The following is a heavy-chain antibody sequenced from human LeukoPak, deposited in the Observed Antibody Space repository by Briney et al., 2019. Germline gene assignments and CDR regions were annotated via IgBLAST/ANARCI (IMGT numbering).Heavy chain of an antibody. CDR1: GGSFSGYY. Sequence: SETLSLTCAVYGGSFSGYYWSWIHQPPGKGLEWIGEINNSGSTNYNPSLKSRVTISVDTSKNQFSLKLSSVTAADTAVYYCARDAYAFDIWGQGTMVTVSS. CDR2: INNSGST. D-gene: IGHD3-16*01. CDR3: ARDAYAFDI. J-gene: IGHJ3*02. V-gene: IGHV4-34*01.